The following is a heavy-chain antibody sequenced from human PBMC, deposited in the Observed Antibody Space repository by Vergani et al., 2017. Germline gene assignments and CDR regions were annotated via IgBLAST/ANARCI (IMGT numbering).Heavy chain of an antibody. CDR2: IHPADSDT. CDR1: GYSFTNYW. V-gene: IGHV5-51*01. CDR3: ARLYGRDSSGSKYFDY. D-gene: IGHD3-22*01. J-gene: IGHJ4*02. Sequence: EVQLVQSGAEVKTPGESLNISCQISGYSFTNYWIGWVRQMPGKGLEWMGIIHPADSDTRYSPSFQGQVTISVDKSIITAYLQRSSLRASDSAMYYCARLYGRDSSGSKYFDYWGQGTLVTVSS.